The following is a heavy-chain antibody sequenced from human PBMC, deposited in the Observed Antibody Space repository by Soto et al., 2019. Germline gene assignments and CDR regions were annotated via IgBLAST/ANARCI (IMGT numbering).Heavy chain of an antibody. D-gene: IGHD5-18*01. J-gene: IGHJ4*02. Sequence: SEGSLRLYCAASGFTFSSYGMSWVRQARGEGLEWVSGISGSGGSTYYADSVKGRFTISRDNSKNTLYLQMYSLRAEDTAVYYCAKTGPGSSYGYYFDSWGQGTLVTVSS. V-gene: IGHV3-23*01. CDR3: AKTGPGSSYGYYFDS. CDR2: ISGSGGST. CDR1: GFTFSSYG.